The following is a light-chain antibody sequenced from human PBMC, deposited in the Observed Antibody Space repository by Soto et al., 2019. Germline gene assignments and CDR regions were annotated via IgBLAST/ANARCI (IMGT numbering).Light chain of an antibody. CDR2: AAS. V-gene: IGKV1-9*01. CDR3: QQLNSYPL. J-gene: IGKJ3*01. CDR1: QGISSY. Sequence: DIQLTQSPSFLSASVGDRVTITCRASQGISSYLAWYQQKPGKAPKLLIYAASTLQSGVPSRFSGSGSGTEFTITISSLQPEDFATYYCQQLNSYPLFGPGTKGDIK.